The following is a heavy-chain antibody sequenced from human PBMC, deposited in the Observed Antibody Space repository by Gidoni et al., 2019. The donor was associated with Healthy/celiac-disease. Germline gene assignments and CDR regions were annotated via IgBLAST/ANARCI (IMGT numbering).Heavy chain of an antibody. J-gene: IGHJ4*02. CDR2: ISSSSSYT. D-gene: IGHD3-22*01. CDR1: GFTFSDYY. V-gene: IGHV3-11*06. Sequence: QVQLVESGGGLVKPGGSLRLSCAASGFTFSDYYMSWIRQAPGKGLEWVSYISSSSSYTNYADSVKGRFTISRDNAKNSLYLQMNSLRAEDTAVYYCARVGVRYYDSSGYCVFFDYWGQGTLVTVSS. CDR3: ARVGVRYYDSSGYCVFFDY.